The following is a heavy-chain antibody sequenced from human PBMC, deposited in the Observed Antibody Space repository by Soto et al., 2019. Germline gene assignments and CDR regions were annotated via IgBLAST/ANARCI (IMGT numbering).Heavy chain of an antibody. J-gene: IGHJ6*03. CDR1: GGSISSYY. CDR3: ARGSLEWLHTRYYYYMDV. V-gene: IGHV4-59*01. D-gene: IGHD3-3*01. Sequence: SETLSLTCTVSGGSISSYYWSWIRQPPGKGLEWIGYIYYSGSTNYNPSLKSRVTISVDTSKNQFSLKLSSVTDADTAVYYCARGSLEWLHTRYYYYMDVWGKETTVTVSS. CDR2: IYYSGST.